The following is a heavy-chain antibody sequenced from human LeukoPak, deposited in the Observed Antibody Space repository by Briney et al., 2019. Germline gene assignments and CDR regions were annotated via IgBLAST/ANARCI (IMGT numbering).Heavy chain of an antibody. CDR2: IIPIFGTA. D-gene: IGHD4-11*01. Sequence: SVKVSCKASGGTFSSYAISWVRQAPGQGLEWMGGIIPIFGTANYAQKFQGRVTITTDESTSTAYMGLSSLRSEDTAVYYCARGPDTVTTAWERGNYYYYYMDVWGKGTTVTVSS. V-gene: IGHV1-69*05. J-gene: IGHJ6*03. CDR1: GGTFSSYA. CDR3: ARGPDTVTTAWERGNYYYYYMDV.